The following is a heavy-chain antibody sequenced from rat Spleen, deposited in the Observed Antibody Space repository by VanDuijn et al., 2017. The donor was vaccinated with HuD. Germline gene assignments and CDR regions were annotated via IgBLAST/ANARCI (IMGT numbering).Heavy chain of an antibody. CDR1: GFTFSNYG. V-gene: IGHV5-29*01. CDR2: ISYDGSST. J-gene: IGHJ2*01. Sequence: EVQLVESDGGLVQPGRSLKLSCAASGFTFSNYGMAWVRQAPTKGLEWVATISYDGSSTYYRDSVKGRFTISRDNAKNTLYLQMDSLRSEDTATYYCARHDDYWGQGVMVTVSS. CDR3: ARHDDY.